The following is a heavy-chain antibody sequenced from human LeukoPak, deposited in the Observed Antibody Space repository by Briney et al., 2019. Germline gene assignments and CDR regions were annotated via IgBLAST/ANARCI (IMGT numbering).Heavy chain of an antibody. CDR3: VHTSMVRGVIPVAFDI. V-gene: IGHV2-5*02. Sequence: ESGPTLVKPTQTLTLTCTFSGFSLSTSGVGVGWIRQPPGKALEWLALIYWGDDKRYSPSLKSRLTITKDTSKNQVVLTMTNIDPVDTGTYYCVHTSMVRGVIPVAFDIWGQGTMVTVSS. D-gene: IGHD3-10*01. CDR2: IYWGDDK. CDR1: GFSLSTSGVG. J-gene: IGHJ3*02.